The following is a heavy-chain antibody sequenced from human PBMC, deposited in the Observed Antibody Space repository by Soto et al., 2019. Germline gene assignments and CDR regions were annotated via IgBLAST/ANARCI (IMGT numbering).Heavy chain of an antibody. CDR2: ISTSKGNT. J-gene: IGHJ4*02. CDR1: GYTFANYG. V-gene: IGHV1-18*01. D-gene: IGHD2-15*01. Sequence: GASVKVSCKASGYTFANYGISWVRQAPGQGLEWMGWISTSKGNTNHAQKVQGRVTITTDTSTSTAYMELNSVTAADTAVYYCTRAAPRYCSGTTCYSGRDYWGQGTLVTVSS. CDR3: TRAAPRYCSGTTCYSGRDY.